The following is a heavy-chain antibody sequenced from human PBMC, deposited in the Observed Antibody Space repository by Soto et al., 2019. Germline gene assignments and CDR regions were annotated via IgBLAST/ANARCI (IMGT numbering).Heavy chain of an antibody. D-gene: IGHD5-18*01. CDR1: GYTFTSYD. V-gene: IGHV1-8*01. J-gene: IGHJ6*02. CDR3: ARDDTAMVRSYYGMDV. Sequence: ASVKVSCKASGYTFTSYDINWVRQATGQGLEWMGWMNPNSGNTGYAQKFQGRVTMTRNTFISTAYMELSSLRSEDTAVYYCARDDTAMVRSYYGMDVWGQGTTVTVSS. CDR2: MNPNSGNT.